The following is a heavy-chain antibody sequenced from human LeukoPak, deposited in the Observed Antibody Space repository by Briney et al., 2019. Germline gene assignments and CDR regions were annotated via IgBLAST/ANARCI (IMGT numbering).Heavy chain of an antibody. CDR2: INHSGNT. J-gene: IGHJ5*02. D-gene: IGHD3-10*01. Sequence: SETLSLTCAVYGGSFSGYYWSWIRQPPGKGLEWIGEINHSGNTNYNPSLKSRVTISVDTSKNQFSLKLSSVTAADTAVYYCARVLFTMVRGVIIFTPFDPWGQGTLVTVSS. CDR1: GGSFSGYY. CDR3: ARVLFTMVRGVIIFTPFDP. V-gene: IGHV4-34*01.